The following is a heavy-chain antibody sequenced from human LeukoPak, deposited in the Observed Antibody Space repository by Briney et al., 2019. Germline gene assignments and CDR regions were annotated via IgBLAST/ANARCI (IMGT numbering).Heavy chain of an antibody. V-gene: IGHV4-59*08. CDR2: IYYSGST. J-gene: IGHJ2*01. CDR3: ARREGLWYPLPHWYFDL. Sequence: SETLSLTCTVSGGSISSYYWSWIRQPPGKGLEWIGDIYYSGSTNYNPSLKSRVTISVDTSKNQFSLKLSSVTAADTAVYYCARREGLWYPLPHWYFDLWGRGTLVTVSS. CDR1: GGSISSYY. D-gene: IGHD3-10*01.